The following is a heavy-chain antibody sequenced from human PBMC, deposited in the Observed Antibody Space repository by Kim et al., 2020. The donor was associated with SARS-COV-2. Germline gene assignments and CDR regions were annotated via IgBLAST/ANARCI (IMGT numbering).Heavy chain of an antibody. CDR2: INHSGST. Sequence: SETLSLTCAVYGGSFSGYYWSWIRQPPGKGLEWIGEINHSGSTNYNPSLKSRVTISVDTSKNQFSLRLSSVTAADTAVYYCSRAWGGTTAYWGQGTLVTVSS. V-gene: IGHV4-34*01. CDR1: GGSFSGYY. D-gene: IGHD1-1*01. CDR3: SRAWGGTTAY. J-gene: IGHJ4*02.